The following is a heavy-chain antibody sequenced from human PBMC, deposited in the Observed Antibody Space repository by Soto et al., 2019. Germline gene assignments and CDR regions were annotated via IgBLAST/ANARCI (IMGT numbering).Heavy chain of an antibody. CDR1: GFTFSSYA. D-gene: IGHD3-10*01. V-gene: IGHV3-30-3*01. CDR2: ISYDGSKK. J-gene: IGHJ4*02. CDR3: ARDPGSYFDY. Sequence: QVQLVESGGGVVQPGRSPRLSCAASGFTFSSYAMHWVRQAPGKGLEWVAVISYDGSKKYYADSVKGRFTISRDNSKNTLYLQMNSLRAEDTAVYYCARDPGSYFDYWCQGTLVTVSS.